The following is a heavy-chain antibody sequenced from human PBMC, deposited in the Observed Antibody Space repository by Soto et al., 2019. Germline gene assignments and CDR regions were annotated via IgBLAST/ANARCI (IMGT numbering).Heavy chain of an antibody. CDR1: GGSVSSGSYY. V-gene: IGHV4-61*01. J-gene: IGHJ6*02. CDR2: IYYSGST. CDR3: ARGTSIAAAGTREYYYHYYGMDV. Sequence: SETLSLTCTVSGGSVSSGSYYWSWIRQPPGKGLEWIGYIYYSGSTNYNPSLKSRVTISVDTSKNQFSLKLSSVTAADTAVYYCARGTSIAAAGTREYYYHYYGMDVWGQGTTVTVSS. D-gene: IGHD6-13*01.